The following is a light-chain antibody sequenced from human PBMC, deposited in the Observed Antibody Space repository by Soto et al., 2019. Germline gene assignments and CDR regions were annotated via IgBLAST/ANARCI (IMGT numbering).Light chain of an antibody. CDR2: AAS. V-gene: IGKV1-12*01. J-gene: IGKJ2*01. CDR1: QGVRNW. Sequence: DIQMTQSPSSVSASVGDRVTITCRASQGVRNWLAWYQQKPGKAPKLLIYAASTLRSGVPSRFRGSGSGTDFTFTISSLQPEDFATYYCQQANSFPYTFGQGTKLEIK. CDR3: QQANSFPYT.